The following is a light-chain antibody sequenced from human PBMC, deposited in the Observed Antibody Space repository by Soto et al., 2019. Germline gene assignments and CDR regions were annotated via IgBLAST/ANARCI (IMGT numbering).Light chain of an antibody. Sequence: DVQMTQSPTTLSGSVGYRVTITCRASQTISSWLAWYQQKPGKAPKLLIYKASTLKSVVPSRCRGSGSGTEFTLTISSLQPDDFVTYYCQHYKSYSEAFGQGTKVDIK. CDR3: QHYKSYSEA. J-gene: IGKJ1*01. V-gene: IGKV1-5*03. CDR1: QTISSW. CDR2: KAS.